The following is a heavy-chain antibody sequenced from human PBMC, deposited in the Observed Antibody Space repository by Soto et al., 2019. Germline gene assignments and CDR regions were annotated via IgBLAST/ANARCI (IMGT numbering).Heavy chain of an antibody. CDR1: GYTFTSYA. CDR2: INAGNGNT. J-gene: IGHJ5*01. Sequence: ASVKVSCKASGYTFTSYAMHWVRQAPGQRLEWMGWINAGNGNTKYSQKFQGRVTITRGTSASTAYMELSSLGSEDTAVYYCAREGSSGWSAYNWFEYWGQGTPVTVSS. V-gene: IGHV1-3*01. D-gene: IGHD6-19*01. CDR3: AREGSSGWSAYNWFEY.